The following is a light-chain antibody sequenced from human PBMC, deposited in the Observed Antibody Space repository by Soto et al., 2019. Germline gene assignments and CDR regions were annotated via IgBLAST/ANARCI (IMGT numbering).Light chain of an antibody. CDR1: QSVSSSY. J-gene: IGKJ5*01. CDR2: GAS. CDR3: QHYAGSPQT. Sequence: TMSXXPGEXATVXXRXSQSVSSSYLAWYQQKPGQAPRLLIYGASSRATGITDRFSGSGSGTDFTRTISRLEPEDFAVYYCQHYAGSPQTFGQ. V-gene: IGKV3-20*01.